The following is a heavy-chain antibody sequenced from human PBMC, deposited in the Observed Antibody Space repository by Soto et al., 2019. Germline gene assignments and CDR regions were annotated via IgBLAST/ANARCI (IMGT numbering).Heavy chain of an antibody. CDR2: ISGDGGST. J-gene: IGHJ4*02. CDR1: GFTFDDYA. D-gene: IGHD3-10*01. CDR3: AKVPYYYGSGSYYYFDY. Sequence: GESLKISCAASGFTFDDYAMHWVRQAPGKGLEWVSLISGDGGSTYYADSVKGRFTISRDNSKNSLYLQMNSLRTEDTALYYCAKVPYYYGSGSYYYFDYWGQGTLVTVSS. V-gene: IGHV3-43*02.